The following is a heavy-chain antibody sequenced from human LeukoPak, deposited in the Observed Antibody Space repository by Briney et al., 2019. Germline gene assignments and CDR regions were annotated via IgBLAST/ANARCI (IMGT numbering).Heavy chain of an antibody. V-gene: IGHV1-69*05. CDR3: ARGSGRRDGYNQRAYYYYGMDV. D-gene: IGHD5-24*01. Sequence: PGASVKVSCKASGGTFSSYAISWVRQAPGQGLEWMGGIIPIFGTANYAQKFQGRVTITTDESTSTAYMELSSLRSEDTAVYYCARGSGRRDGYNQRAYYYYGMDVWGQGTTVTVSS. J-gene: IGHJ6*02. CDR2: IIPIFGTA. CDR1: GGTFSSYA.